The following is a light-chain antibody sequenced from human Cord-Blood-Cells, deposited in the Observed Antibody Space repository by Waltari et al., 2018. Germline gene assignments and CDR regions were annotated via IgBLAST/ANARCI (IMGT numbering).Light chain of an antibody. J-gene: IGLJ3*02. CDR1: TSDVGGYNY. CDR2: DVR. CDR3: SSYTSSSTWV. Sequence: QSALTQPASVSGSPGQSITISRTGTTSDVGGYNYVSWYQQHPGKAPKLMIYDVRKRPSGVSNRFSGSKSGNTASLTISGLQAEDEADYYCSSYTSSSTWVFGGGTKLTVL. V-gene: IGLV2-14*01.